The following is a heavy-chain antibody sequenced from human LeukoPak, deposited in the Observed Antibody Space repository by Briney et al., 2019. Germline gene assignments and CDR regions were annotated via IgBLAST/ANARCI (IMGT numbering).Heavy chain of an antibody. CDR2: ISSSSSTI. CDR3: ARDGPKRWLQFDRYDY. Sequence: GGSLRLSCAASGFTFSSYSMNWVRQAPGKGLEWVSYISSSSSTIYYADSVKGRFAISRGNAKNSLYLQMNSLRAEDTAVYYCARDGPKRWLQFDRYDYWGQGTLVTVSS. J-gene: IGHJ4*02. V-gene: IGHV3-48*01. D-gene: IGHD5-24*01. CDR1: GFTFSSYS.